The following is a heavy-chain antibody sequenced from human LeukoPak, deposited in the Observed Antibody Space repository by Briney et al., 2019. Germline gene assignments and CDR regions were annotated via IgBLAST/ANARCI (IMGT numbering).Heavy chain of an antibody. Sequence: GGSLRLSCAASGFTFSSYWMNWARQAPGKGLEWVASINHNGNVNYYVDSEKGRFTISRDNAKNSLYLQMSNLRAEDTAVYFCARGGGLDVWGQGATVTVSS. CDR1: GFTFSSYW. V-gene: IGHV3-7*03. D-gene: IGHD3-16*01. J-gene: IGHJ6*02. CDR3: ARGGGLDV. CDR2: INHNGNVN.